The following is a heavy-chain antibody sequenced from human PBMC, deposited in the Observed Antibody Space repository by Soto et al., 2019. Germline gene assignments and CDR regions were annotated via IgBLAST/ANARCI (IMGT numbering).Heavy chain of an antibody. D-gene: IGHD6-6*01. J-gene: IGHJ6*03. CDR1: GFTFSSYG. Sequence: GGSLRLSCAASGFTFSSYGMHWVRQAPGKGLEWVAVIWYDGSNKYYADSVKGRFTISRDNSKNTLYLQMNSLRAEDTAVYYCARAQYSSSMVSQVDYYYYYMDVWGKGTTVTVSS. CDR2: IWYDGSNK. V-gene: IGHV3-33*01. CDR3: ARAQYSSSMVSQVDYYYYYMDV.